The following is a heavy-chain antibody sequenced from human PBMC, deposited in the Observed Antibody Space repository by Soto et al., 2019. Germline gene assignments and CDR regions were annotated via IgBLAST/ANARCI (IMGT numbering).Heavy chain of an antibody. CDR1: GFTFSSYG. CDR2: IWYDGSNK. D-gene: IGHD6-13*01. V-gene: IGHV3-33*01. CDR3: ARDSGYSSSWGNY. Sequence: QVQLVESGGGVVQPGRSLRLSCAASGFTFSSYGMHWVRQAPGKGLEWVAVIWYDGSNKYYADSVKGRFTISRDNSKNTLYLQMNSLRAEDTAVYYCARDSGYSSSWGNYWGQGTLVTVSS. J-gene: IGHJ4*02.